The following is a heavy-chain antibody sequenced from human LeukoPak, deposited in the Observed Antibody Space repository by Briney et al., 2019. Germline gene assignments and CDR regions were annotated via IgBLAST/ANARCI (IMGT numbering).Heavy chain of an antibody. Sequence: GGSLRLSCAASGFTFSRHSMNWVRQAPGKGLEWVSYISIPGSTIYYADSVKGRFTISRDNAKNSLFLQMGSLRAEDMAVYYCARDSNYDFWSGYLYWGQGTLVTVSS. CDR2: ISIPGSTI. D-gene: IGHD3-3*01. CDR3: ARDSNYDFWSGYLY. J-gene: IGHJ4*02. CDR1: GFTFSRHS. V-gene: IGHV3-48*01.